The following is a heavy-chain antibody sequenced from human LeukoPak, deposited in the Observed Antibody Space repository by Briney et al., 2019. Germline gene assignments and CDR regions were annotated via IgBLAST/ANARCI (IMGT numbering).Heavy chain of an antibody. D-gene: IGHD3-22*01. V-gene: IGHV4-4*02. Sequence: SETLSLTCAVSGGSISISNSNWWSWVRQPPGKGLEWIGEISHSGSTNYNPSLKSRVTISVDTSKKQFSLKVRSVTAADTAVYYCARRDSPFDLWGRGTLVTVS. J-gene: IGHJ2*01. CDR2: ISHSGST. CDR3: ARRDSPFDL. CDR1: GGSISISNSNW.